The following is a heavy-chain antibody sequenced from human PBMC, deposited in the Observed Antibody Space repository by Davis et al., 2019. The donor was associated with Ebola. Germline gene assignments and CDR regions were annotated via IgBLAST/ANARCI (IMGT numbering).Heavy chain of an antibody. CDR2: ISGSGGRT. V-gene: IGHV3-23*01. CDR3: AKTRCATCHSPDS. J-gene: IGHJ4*02. Sequence: PGGSLRLSCAASGFTFSSYWMHWVRQAPGKGLEWVSGISGSGGRTDYADSVKGRFTISRDNSKNTLYVQVNSLRAEDTAIYYCAKTRCATCHSPDSWGQGTLVTVSP. CDR1: GFTFSSYW.